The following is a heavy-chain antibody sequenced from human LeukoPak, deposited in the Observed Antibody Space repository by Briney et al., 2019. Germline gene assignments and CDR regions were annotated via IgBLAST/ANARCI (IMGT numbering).Heavy chain of an antibody. Sequence: GASVKVSCKASSYTFASYGISWVRQAPGQGLEWMGWISAYNGNTNYAQKLQGRVTMTTDTSTSTAYMELRSLRSDDTAVYYCARGSITIFGVVPQFDYWGQGTLVTVSS. CDR2: ISAYNGNT. V-gene: IGHV1-18*01. J-gene: IGHJ4*02. CDR1: SYTFASYG. CDR3: ARGSITIFGVVPQFDY. D-gene: IGHD3-3*01.